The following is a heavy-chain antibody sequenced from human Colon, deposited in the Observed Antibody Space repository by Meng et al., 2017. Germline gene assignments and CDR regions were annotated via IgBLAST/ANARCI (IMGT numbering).Heavy chain of an antibody. CDR3: ARIMSPWIQLWASDY. CDR1: GYTFTGYY. D-gene: IGHD5-18*01. Sequence: ASVKVSCKASGYTFTGYYMHWVRQAPGQGFEWMGWINPNSGDTYYVQKFQGRVTMTRDTSISTAYMELSRLRSDDTAFYYCARIMSPWIQLWASDYWGQGTLVTVSS. V-gene: IGHV1-2*02. J-gene: IGHJ4*02. CDR2: INPNSGDT.